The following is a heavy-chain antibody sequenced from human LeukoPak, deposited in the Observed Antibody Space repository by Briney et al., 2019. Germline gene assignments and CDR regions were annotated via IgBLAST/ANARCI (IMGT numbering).Heavy chain of an antibody. CDR2: IYPSGST. V-gene: IGHV4-4*09. J-gene: IGHJ6*03. CDR1: GGAISSYY. Sequence: SETLSLTCTVSGGAISSYYWSWIRQPPGKGLECIAYIYPSGSTNSNPSLKTRVTISVDTSKNQFSLKLSSVTAADTAVYYCARGGGYDYYYYMDVWGKGTTVTVSS. CDR3: ARGGGYDYYYYMDV. D-gene: IGHD2-15*01.